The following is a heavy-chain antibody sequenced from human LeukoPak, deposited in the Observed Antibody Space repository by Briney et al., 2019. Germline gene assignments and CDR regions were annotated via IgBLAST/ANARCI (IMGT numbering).Heavy chain of an antibody. V-gene: IGHV3-11*01. Sequence: PGGSLRLSCAGSGFTFSDYFMTWIRQAPGKALEWVSYISSSGSTIYYADSVRGRFTISRDNAKNSLYLQMNSLRAEDTAVYYCARAQRPDAFDVWGQGTMVTVSS. D-gene: IGHD6-25*01. CDR3: ARAQRPDAFDV. J-gene: IGHJ3*01. CDR2: ISSSGSTI. CDR1: GFTFSDYF.